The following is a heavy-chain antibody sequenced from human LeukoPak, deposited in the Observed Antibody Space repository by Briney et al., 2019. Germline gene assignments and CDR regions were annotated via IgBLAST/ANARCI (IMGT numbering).Heavy chain of an antibody. CDR2: IYYSGST. Sequence: PSETLSLTCTVSGGSISSSSYYWGWIRQPPGKGLEWIGSIYYSGSTYYNPSLKSRVTISVDTSKNQFSLKLSSVTAADTAVYYCARLAREYYYYGMDVWGQGTTVTVSS. CDR3: ARLAREYYYYGMDV. J-gene: IGHJ6*02. V-gene: IGHV4-39*01. CDR1: GGSISSSSYY. D-gene: IGHD2/OR15-2a*01.